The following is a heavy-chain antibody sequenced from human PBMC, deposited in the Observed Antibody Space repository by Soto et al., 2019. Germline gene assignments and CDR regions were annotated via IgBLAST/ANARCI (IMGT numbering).Heavy chain of an antibody. V-gene: IGHV3-30*03. CDR1: GFSFTNYG. Sequence: QEHLVESGGGVVQPGRSQRLSCADSGFSFTNYGMHWVRQAPGKGLEWVAVISYDGNNQHYADSVKGRFTISRDTSNNTVSLQMHSLRPDDTAVYYCARFNWNCGNDYWGPGTLVTVSS. CDR2: ISYDGNNQ. D-gene: IGHD1-7*01. CDR3: ARFNWNCGNDY. J-gene: IGHJ4*02.